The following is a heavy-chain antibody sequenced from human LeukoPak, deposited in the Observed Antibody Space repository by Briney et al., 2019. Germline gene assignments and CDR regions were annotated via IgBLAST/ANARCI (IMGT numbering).Heavy chain of an antibody. CDR1: GFTFSSYA. D-gene: IGHD6-13*01. CDR3: AKNLQYSSSPFDY. J-gene: IGHJ4*02. Sequence: GGSLRLSCAASGFTFSSYAMSWVRQAPGKGLEWVSAISGGGGGTYYADSVKGRFTISRDNSKNTLSLQMNSLRAEDTAVYYCAKNLQYSSSPFDYWGQGTLVTVSS. CDR2: ISGGGGGT. V-gene: IGHV3-23*01.